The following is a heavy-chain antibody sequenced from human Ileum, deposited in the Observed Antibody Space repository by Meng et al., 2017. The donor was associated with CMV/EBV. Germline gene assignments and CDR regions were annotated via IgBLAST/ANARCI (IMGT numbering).Heavy chain of an antibody. D-gene: IGHD7-27*01. CDR3: AKPWGPSALSTWFDP. Sequence: PGLTFSSYGMSWVRQAPGKGLEWVSGINDSGGSTYYAESVKGRFTISRDNSKNTLYLQMSSLRAEDTAVYYCAKPWGPSALSTWFDPWGQGTLVTVSS. CDR2: INDSGGST. CDR1: GLTFSSYG. J-gene: IGHJ5*02. V-gene: IGHV3-23*01.